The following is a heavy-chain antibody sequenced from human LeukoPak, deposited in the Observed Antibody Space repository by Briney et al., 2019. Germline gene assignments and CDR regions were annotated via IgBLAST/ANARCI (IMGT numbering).Heavy chain of an antibody. CDR2: ISNDGINK. D-gene: IGHD4-23*01. V-gene: IGHV3-30-3*01. CDR3: ARAGHDGRDYSYYYYMDV. CDR1: GFTLSSYG. J-gene: IGHJ6*03. Sequence: GRSLRLSCAASGFTLSSYGVHWVRQAPGMGLEWVALISNDGINKYYADSVKGRFTISRDNSRNTLYLQMNSLRVEDTAVFYCARAGHDGRDYSYYYYMDVWGKGTTVTVSS.